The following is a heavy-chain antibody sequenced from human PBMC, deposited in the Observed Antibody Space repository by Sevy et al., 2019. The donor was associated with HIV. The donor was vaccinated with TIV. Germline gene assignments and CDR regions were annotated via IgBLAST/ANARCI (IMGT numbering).Heavy chain of an antibody. D-gene: IGHD3-16*02. J-gene: IGHJ4*02. CDR2: ISSSGSTI. CDR3: ARVMITFGGVIDTFDY. Sequence: GGSLRLSCAASGFTFSDYYMSWIRQAPGKGLEWVSYISSSGSTIYYADSVKGQFTIYRDNAKNSLYLQMNSLRAEDTAVYYCARVMITFGGVIDTFDYWGQGTLVTVSS. CDR1: GFTFSDYY. V-gene: IGHV3-11*01.